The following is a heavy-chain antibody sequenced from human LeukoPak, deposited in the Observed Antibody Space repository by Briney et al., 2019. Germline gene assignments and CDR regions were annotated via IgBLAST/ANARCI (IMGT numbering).Heavy chain of an antibody. D-gene: IGHD7-27*01. Sequence: SETLSLTCAVYGGSFSGYYWSWIRQPPGKGLEWIGEINHSGTSTNYNPSLKSRVTISVDTSKNQFSLKLTSVSAADTAVYYCARRGNWANYHHYYYMDVWGKGTTVTISS. CDR2: INHSGTST. CDR1: GGSFSGYY. CDR3: ARRGNWANYHHYYYMDV. J-gene: IGHJ6*03. V-gene: IGHV4-34*01.